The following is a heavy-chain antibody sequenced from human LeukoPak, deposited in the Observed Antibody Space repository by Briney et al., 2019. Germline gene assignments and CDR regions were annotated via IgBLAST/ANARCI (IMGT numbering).Heavy chain of an antibody. CDR1: GFTFSNYA. J-gene: IGHJ4*02. CDR2: ISYDGDNK. D-gene: IGHD4-11*01. Sequence: GGSLRLSCAASGFTFSNYAIHWVRQAPGKGLEWVAVISYDGDNKYYADSVKGRFTISRGNSKNTLYLQMNSLRVEDTAVYYCARDWGMTTVYSFDYWGQGTLVTVSS. CDR3: ARDWGMTTVYSFDY. V-gene: IGHV3-30-3*01.